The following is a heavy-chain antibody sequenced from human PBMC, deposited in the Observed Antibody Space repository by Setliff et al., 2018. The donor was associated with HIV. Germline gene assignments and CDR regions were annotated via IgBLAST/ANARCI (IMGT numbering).Heavy chain of an antibody. Sequence: PSETLSLTCTVSGDSITNDYWTWIRQPPGKGLEWVGYIYNGGITSYNPSLKSRVTISADASKKQFSLKLSSVTAADAAVYYCARRSATHGNWNFDLWGRGTLVTVSS. V-gene: IGHV4-4*09. CDR3: ARRSATHGNWNFDL. CDR2: IYNGGIT. J-gene: IGHJ2*01. CDR1: GDSITNDY.